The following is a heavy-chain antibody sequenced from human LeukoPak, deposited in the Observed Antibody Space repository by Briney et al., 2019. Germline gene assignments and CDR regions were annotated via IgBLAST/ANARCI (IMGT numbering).Heavy chain of an antibody. J-gene: IGHJ4*02. CDR3: ARATPPVAGYYFDY. D-gene: IGHD6-19*01. V-gene: IGHV4-38-2*02. Sequence: PSETLSLTCTVSGGSISSYYWSWIRQPPGKGLEWIGSIYHSGSTYYNPSLKSRVTISVDTSKNQFSLKLSSVTAADTAVYYCARATPPVAGYYFDYWGRGTLVTVSS. CDR2: IYHSGST. CDR1: GGSISSYY.